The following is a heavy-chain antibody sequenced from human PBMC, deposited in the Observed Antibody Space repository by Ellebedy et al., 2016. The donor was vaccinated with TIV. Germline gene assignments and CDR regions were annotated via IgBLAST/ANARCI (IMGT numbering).Heavy chain of an antibody. V-gene: IGHV1-69*13. CDR1: GGTFSSYA. CDR2: IIPIFGTA. J-gene: IGHJ6*02. D-gene: IGHD1-7*01. Sequence: SVKVSXKASGGTFSSYAISWVRQAPGQGLEWMGGIIPIFGTANYAQKFQGRVTITADESTSTAYMELSSLRSEDTAVYYCARFLYHELELRFGDYYYYYGMDVWGQGTTVTVSS. CDR3: ARFLYHELELRFGDYYYYYGMDV.